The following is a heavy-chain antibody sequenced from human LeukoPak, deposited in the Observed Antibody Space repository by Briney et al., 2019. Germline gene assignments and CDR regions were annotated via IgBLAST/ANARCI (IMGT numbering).Heavy chain of an antibody. D-gene: IGHD3-10*01. Sequence: SETLSLTCAVYVGAFTGCLWNWIGQPPGKGLEWIGEINHSGSTNCNPSLKSRVTISVDTSKNQFSLNLTSVTAADTATYYCARGSALTMGIDPWGQGTLVTVSS. CDR2: INHSGST. J-gene: IGHJ5*01. V-gene: IGHV4-34*01. CDR3: ARGSALTMGIDP. CDR1: VGAFTGCL.